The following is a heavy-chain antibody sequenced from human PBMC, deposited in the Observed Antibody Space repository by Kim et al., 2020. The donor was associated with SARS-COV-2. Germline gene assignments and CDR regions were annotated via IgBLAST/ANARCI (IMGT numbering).Heavy chain of an antibody. CDR2: IYYSGST. Sequence: SETLSLTCTVSGGSVSSGSYYWSWIRQPPGKGLEWIGYIYYSGSTNYNPSLKSRVTISVDTSKNQFSLKLSSVTAADTAVYYCARVVVVPAAKNWFDPWG. V-gene: IGHV4-61*01. CDR1: GGSVSSGSYY. J-gene: IGHJ5*02. CDR3: ARVVVVPAAKNWFDP. D-gene: IGHD2-2*01.